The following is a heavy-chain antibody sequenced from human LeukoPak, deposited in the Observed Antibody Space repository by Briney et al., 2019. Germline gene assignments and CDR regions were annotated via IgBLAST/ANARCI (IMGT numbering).Heavy chain of an antibody. CDR3: ATQAAAGTYWFDP. Sequence: SVKVSXKASGGTFSSYAISWVRQAPGQGLEWMGRIIPIFGTASYAQKFQGRVTITTDESTSTAYMELSSLRSEDTAVYYCATQAAAGTYWFDPWGQGTLVTVSS. J-gene: IGHJ5*02. D-gene: IGHD6-13*01. CDR1: GGTFSSYA. CDR2: IIPIFGTA. V-gene: IGHV1-69*05.